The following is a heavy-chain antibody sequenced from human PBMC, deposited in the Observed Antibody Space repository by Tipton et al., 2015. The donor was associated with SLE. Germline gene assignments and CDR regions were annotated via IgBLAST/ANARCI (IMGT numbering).Heavy chain of an antibody. Sequence: TLSLTCTVSGGSISSHYWSWIRQPPGKGLEWIGSIYYSGSTYYNPSLKSRVTISVDTSKNQFSLKLSSVTATDTAVYYCARARDGYNQLFDYWGQGTLVTVSS. CDR1: GGSISSHY. D-gene: IGHD5-24*01. J-gene: IGHJ4*02. CDR3: ARARDGYNQLFDY. V-gene: IGHV4-39*07. CDR2: IYYSGST.